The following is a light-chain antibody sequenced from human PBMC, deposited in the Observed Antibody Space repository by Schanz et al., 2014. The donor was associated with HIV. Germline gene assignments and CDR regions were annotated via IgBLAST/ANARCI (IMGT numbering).Light chain of an antibody. Sequence: DIQMTQSPSTLSASIGDEVTITCRASHYISSWLAWYQQRPGQAPNLLIYRASTLEAGVSSRFSGSGSGTEFTLTISSLQPDDFATYYCQQYDTYRAFGQGTKVEIK. CDR1: HYISSW. CDR2: RAS. CDR3: QQYDTYRA. V-gene: IGKV1-5*03. J-gene: IGKJ1*01.